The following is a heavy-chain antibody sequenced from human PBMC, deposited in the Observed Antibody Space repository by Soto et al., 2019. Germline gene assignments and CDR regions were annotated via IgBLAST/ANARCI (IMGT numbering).Heavy chain of an antibody. Sequence: VQLVQSGAEVKKPGSSVKVSCKASGGTFSSYAISWVRQAPGQGLEWMGGVIPIFGTANYAQKFQGRVTITADESPSTAYMELSRLRSEDTAVYYCARGNSSGYYPYYYYGMDVWGQGTTVTVSS. CDR1: GGTFSSYA. J-gene: IGHJ6*02. CDR3: ARGNSSGYYPYYYYGMDV. CDR2: VIPIFGTA. D-gene: IGHD3-22*01. V-gene: IGHV1-69*01.